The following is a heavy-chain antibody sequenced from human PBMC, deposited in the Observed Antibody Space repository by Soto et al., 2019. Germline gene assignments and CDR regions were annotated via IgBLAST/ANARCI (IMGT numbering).Heavy chain of an antibody. CDR3: AAWSRSRGFDY. J-gene: IGHJ4*02. D-gene: IGHD2-8*02. CDR2: IKYDDSEK. V-gene: IGHV3-7*05. CDR1: GFSIRTYW. Sequence: EMQLVESGGDLVQPGGSLRLSCAASGFSIRTYWMGWVRQFPGKGLEWVANIKYDDSEKPYMDSVEGRFTISRDNAKSTLYLQMSRLRVDETAIYYCAAWSRSRGFDYWGQGTLVAVS.